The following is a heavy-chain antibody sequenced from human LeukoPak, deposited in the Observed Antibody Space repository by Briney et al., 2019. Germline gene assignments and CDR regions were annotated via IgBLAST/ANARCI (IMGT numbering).Heavy chain of an antibody. CDR3: VVQLINWFDP. CDR2: IYYSGST. D-gene: IGHD2-2*01. V-gene: IGHV4-59*04. CDR1: GDYSSDYN. Sequence: SETLSLTCTVSGDYSSDYNWSWIRQSPGKGLEWIGSIYYSGSTYYNPSPKSRVTISVDTSKNQFSLKLSSVTAADTAVYYCVVQLINWFDPWGQGTLVTVSS. J-gene: IGHJ5*02.